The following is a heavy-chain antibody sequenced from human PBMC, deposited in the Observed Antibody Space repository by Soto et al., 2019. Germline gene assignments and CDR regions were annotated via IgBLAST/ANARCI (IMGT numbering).Heavy chain of an antibody. CDR3: ARAPPAYSSSWYSITYYYYYGMDV. Sequence: PSETLSLTCAVYGGSFSGYYWSWIRQPPGKGLEWIGEINHSGSTNYNPSLKSRVTISVDTSKNQFSLKLSSVTAADTAVYYCARAPPAYSSSWYSITYYYYYGMDVWGQGTTVT. CDR1: GGSFSGYY. CDR2: INHSGST. J-gene: IGHJ6*02. V-gene: IGHV4-34*01. D-gene: IGHD6-13*01.